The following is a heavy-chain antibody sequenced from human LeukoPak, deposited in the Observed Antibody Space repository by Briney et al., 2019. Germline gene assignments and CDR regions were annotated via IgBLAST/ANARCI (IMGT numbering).Heavy chain of an antibody. Sequence: PSETLSLTCTVSGGSISSSSYYWGWIRQPPGKGLEWIGSIYYSGSTYYNPSLKSRVTISVDTSKNQFSLKLSSVTAADTAVYYCARGPTTSITIFGVVWGQGTLVTVSS. J-gene: IGHJ4*02. D-gene: IGHD3-3*01. V-gene: IGHV4-39*01. CDR3: ARGPTTSITIFGVV. CDR1: GGSISSSSYY. CDR2: IYYSGST.